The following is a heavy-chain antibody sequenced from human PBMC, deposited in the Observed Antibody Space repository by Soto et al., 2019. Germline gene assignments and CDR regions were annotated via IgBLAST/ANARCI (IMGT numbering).Heavy chain of an antibody. V-gene: IGHV3-30-3*01. D-gene: IGHD3-22*01. J-gene: IGHJ4*02. CDR2: ISYDGSNK. CDR3: ARAYYDSSGYYYYHY. Sequence: VGSLRPSCAAFGLPSISYAIHWVRKAPGKGLEWVAVISYDGSNKYYADSVKGRFTISRDNSRNTLYLQMNSLRAEDTAVYYCARAYYDSSGYYYYHYWGQGTLVTVSS. CDR1: GLPSISYA.